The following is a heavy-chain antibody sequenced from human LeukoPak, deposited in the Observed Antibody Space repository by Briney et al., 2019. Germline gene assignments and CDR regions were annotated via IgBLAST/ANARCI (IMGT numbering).Heavy chain of an antibody. CDR3: ATYSSGMAYDYFDY. V-gene: IGHV1-8*03. Sequence: ASVKVSCKASGYTFTGYYMHWVRQAPGQGLEWMGWMNPNSGNTGYAQKFQGRVTITRNTSISTAYMELSSLRSEDTAVYYCATYSSGMAYDYFDYWGQGTLVTVSS. D-gene: IGHD3-10*01. J-gene: IGHJ4*02. CDR2: MNPNSGNT. CDR1: GYTFTGYY.